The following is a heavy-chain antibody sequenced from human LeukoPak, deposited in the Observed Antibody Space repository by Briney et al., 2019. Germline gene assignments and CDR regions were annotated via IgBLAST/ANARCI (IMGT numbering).Heavy chain of an antibody. D-gene: IGHD6-13*01. Sequence: GASVKVSCKASGYTFTSYGISWVRQAPGQGLEWMGWISAYNGNTNYAQKFQGRVTMTTDTSTSTAYMELRSLRSDDTAVYYCARVTNSYGYSSSWYPLYYYYYMDVWGKGTTVTISS. J-gene: IGHJ6*03. CDR2: ISAYNGNT. V-gene: IGHV1-18*01. CDR3: ARVTNSYGYSSSWYPLYYYYYMDV. CDR1: GYTFTSYG.